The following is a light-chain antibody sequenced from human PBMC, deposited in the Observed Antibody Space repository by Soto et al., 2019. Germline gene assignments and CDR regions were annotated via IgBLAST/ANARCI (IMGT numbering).Light chain of an antibody. Sequence: EIVMTQSPVTLSVSPGERATLSCRASQSVRSNLAWYQQKPGQAPRLLMYDASTRATGIPARFSGSGSGTEFTLTISSLQSEDFAVYYCQQYNYWPPWTFGHGTKVEIK. J-gene: IGKJ1*01. CDR1: QSVRSN. CDR3: QQYNYWPPWT. CDR2: DAS. V-gene: IGKV3-15*01.